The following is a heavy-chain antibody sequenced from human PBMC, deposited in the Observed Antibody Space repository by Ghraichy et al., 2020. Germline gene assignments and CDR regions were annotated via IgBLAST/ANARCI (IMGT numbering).Heavy chain of an antibody. V-gene: IGHV3-23*01. CDR3: AKDGQSGSYLLGFDY. Sequence: GGSLRLSCAASGFTFSSYAMSWVRQAPGKGLEWVSAISGSGGSTYYADSVKGRFTISRDNSKNTLYLQMNSLRAEDTAVYYCAKDGQSGSYLLGFDYWGQGTLVTVSS. D-gene: IGHD1-26*01. J-gene: IGHJ4*02. CDR2: ISGSGGST. CDR1: GFTFSSYA.